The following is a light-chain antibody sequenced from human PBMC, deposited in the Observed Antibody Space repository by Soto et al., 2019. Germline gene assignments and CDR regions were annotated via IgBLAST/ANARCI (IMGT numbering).Light chain of an antibody. CDR2: DAS. V-gene: IGKV1-33*01. Sequence: DLQMTQSPSSLSASVGDRVTITCQASQDISNYLNWYQQKPGKAPKLLIYDASNFETGVPSKFGGSGSGTGFTFTISSLQPEDIATYYCQQYDNLPPERLTFGGGTKVEIK. CDR1: QDISNY. J-gene: IGKJ4*01. CDR3: QQYDNLPPERLT.